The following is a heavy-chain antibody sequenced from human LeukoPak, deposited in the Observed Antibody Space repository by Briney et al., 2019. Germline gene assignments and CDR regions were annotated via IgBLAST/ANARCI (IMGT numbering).Heavy chain of an antibody. Sequence: GGSLRLSCAASGFTFSSYAMSCVRQAPGKGLEWVSAISGSGGSTYYADSVKGRFTIPRDNSKNTLYLQMNSLRAEDTAGYYCAKDQEDTAMAPPIGYYGMDVWGQGTTVTVSS. V-gene: IGHV3-23*01. D-gene: IGHD5-18*01. CDR1: GFTFSSYA. CDR2: ISGSGGST. CDR3: AKDQEDTAMAPPIGYYGMDV. J-gene: IGHJ6*02.